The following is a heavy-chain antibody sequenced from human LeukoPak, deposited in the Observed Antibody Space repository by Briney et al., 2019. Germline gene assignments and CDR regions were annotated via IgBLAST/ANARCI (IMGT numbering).Heavy chain of an antibody. CDR3: ARQAIAVAGTLGSYYFDY. V-gene: IGHV3-11*04. CDR1: GFTFSDYY. CDR2: ISSSGGTI. Sequence: GGSLRLSCAASGFTFSDYYMSWIRQAPGKGLEWVSYISSSGGTIYYADSVKGRFTISRDNAKNSLYLQMNSLRAEDTAVYYCARQAIAVAGTLGSYYFDYWGQGTLVTVSS. D-gene: IGHD6-19*01. J-gene: IGHJ4*02.